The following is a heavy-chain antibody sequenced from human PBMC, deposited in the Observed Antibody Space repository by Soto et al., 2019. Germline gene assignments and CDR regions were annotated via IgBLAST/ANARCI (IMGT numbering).Heavy chain of an antibody. D-gene: IGHD2-2*02. CDR1: GFTFSSYA. V-gene: IGHV3-23*01. J-gene: IGHJ4*02. Sequence: EVQLLESGGGLVQPGGSLRLSCTVSGFTFSSYAMSWVRQAPGKGLEWVSAISARGGSIYYADSVKDRFTISRDNSKNTLSLRMNSLRADDTAVYYCAKHTPILVYTGVEKGIFDYWGQGTLVTVSA. CDR3: AKHTPILVYTGVEKGIFDY. CDR2: ISARGGSI.